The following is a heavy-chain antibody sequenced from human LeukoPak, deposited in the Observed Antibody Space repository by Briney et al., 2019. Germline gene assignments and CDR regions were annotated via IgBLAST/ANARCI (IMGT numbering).Heavy chain of an antibody. CDR1: GFTFSSYA. Sequence: PGGSLRLSCAASGFTFSSYAMGWVRQAPGKGLEWVSAISGSGGSTYYADSVKGRFTISRDNSKNTLYLQMNSPRAEDTAVYYCAKGHLSYGSGSFDYWGQGTLVTVSS. J-gene: IGHJ4*02. V-gene: IGHV3-23*01. CDR2: ISGSGGST. CDR3: AKGHLSYGSGSFDY. D-gene: IGHD3-10*01.